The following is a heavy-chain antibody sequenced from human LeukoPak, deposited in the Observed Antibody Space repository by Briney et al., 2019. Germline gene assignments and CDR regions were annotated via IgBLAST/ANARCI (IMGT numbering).Heavy chain of an antibody. CDR3: AVFRTTDDY. CDR2: INPDSGDT. V-gene: IGHV1-2*02. Sequence: ASVKVSCKSSGYTFTGYYMHWVRQAPGQGLEWMGWINPDSGDTNYAPNFQGRVTMTRDPSINTGYMDLSRLTSDDTAVYFCAVFRTTDDYWGQGTLVTVSS. CDR1: GYTFTGYY. J-gene: IGHJ4*02. D-gene: IGHD1-14*01.